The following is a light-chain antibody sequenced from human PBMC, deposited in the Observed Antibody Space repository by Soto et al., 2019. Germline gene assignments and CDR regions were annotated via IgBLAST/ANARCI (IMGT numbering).Light chain of an antibody. CDR2: GAS. J-gene: IGKJ1*01. Sequence: EAGFTQSTGTLSWSPGERATLSCRASQSVSKYLPWYQQKPGEAPSLIIFGASSRATGIPDRFSGSGSGTDFTLTISSLEPEDFAVYFCHQYGTSPRAFGRGTKVDIK. CDR1: QSVSKY. CDR3: HQYGTSPRA. V-gene: IGKV3-20*01.